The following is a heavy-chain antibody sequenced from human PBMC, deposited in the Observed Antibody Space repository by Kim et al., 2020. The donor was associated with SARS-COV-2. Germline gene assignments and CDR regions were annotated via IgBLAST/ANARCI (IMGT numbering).Heavy chain of an antibody. D-gene: IGHD1-26*01. V-gene: IGHV3-30-3*01. CDR3: ATPRSGSYYGAFDI. Sequence: GGSLRLSCAASGFTFSSYAMHWVRQAPGKGLEWVAVISYDGSNKYYADSVKGRFTISRDNSKNTLYLQMNSLRAEDTAVYYCATPRSGSYYGAFDIWGQGPMVTVSS. CDR2: ISYDGSNK. CDR1: GFTFSSYA. J-gene: IGHJ3*02.